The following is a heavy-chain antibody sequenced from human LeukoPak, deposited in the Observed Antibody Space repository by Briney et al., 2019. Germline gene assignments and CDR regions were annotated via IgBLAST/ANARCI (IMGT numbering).Heavy chain of an antibody. Sequence: PSETLSLTCNVSGGSINSYHWSWIRQPAGEGLEWIGRLYSSGSFNYNPSLKSRVSMSVDTSKNQFSLKLSSVTAADTAVYYCARVRRVVVPAAKRTHWYSDLWGRGTLVTGSS. CDR2: LYSSGSF. CDR3: ARVRRVVVPAAKRTHWYSDL. D-gene: IGHD2-2*01. CDR1: GGSINSYH. J-gene: IGHJ2*01. V-gene: IGHV4-4*07.